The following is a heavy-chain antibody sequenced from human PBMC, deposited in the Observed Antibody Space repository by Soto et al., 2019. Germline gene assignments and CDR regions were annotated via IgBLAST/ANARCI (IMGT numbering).Heavy chain of an antibody. CDR2: IGSDGRRD. V-gene: IGHV3-33*01. D-gene: IGHD4-17*01. J-gene: IGHJ4*02. CDR1: GFTFGRHG. CDR3: ARDDDYGDNGLDY. Sequence: QVQLVESGGGVVQPGGSLRLSCAASGFTFGRHGMHWVRQAPGKGLEWVAVIGSDGRRDSYADSVKGRFTTSRDNGQNKLYLQMNSLRAEDTAVYYCARDDDYGDNGLDYWGQGTLVTVSS.